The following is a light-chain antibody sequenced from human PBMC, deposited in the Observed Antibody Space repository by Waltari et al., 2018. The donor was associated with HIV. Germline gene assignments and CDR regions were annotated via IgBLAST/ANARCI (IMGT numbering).Light chain of an antibody. CDR3: QTYDSSLSGSVV. J-gene: IGLJ2*01. V-gene: IGLV1-40*01. CDR2: RN. Sequence: QSVLTQPPSVSGAPGQTVTISCTGSSSNIGARFDVHWYQQIPGTAPKLLMYRNNRPSGLPDRFSGSKSGTSASLAITGLQAEDEADYYCQTYDSSLSGSVVFGGGTKLTVL. CDR1: SSNIGARFD.